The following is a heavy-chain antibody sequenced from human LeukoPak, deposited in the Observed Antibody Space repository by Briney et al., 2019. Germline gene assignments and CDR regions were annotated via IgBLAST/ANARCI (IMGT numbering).Heavy chain of an antibody. CDR2: IYYSGST. CDR1: GGSISSYY. Sequence: SETLSLTCTVSGGSISSYYWSWIRQPPGKGLEWIGYIYYSGSTNYNPSLKSRVTISVDTSKNQFSLKLSSVTAADTAVYYCARRTYYYDSSGYYIFDYWGQGTLVTVSS. D-gene: IGHD3-22*01. V-gene: IGHV4-59*01. CDR3: ARRTYYYDSSGYYIFDY. J-gene: IGHJ4*02.